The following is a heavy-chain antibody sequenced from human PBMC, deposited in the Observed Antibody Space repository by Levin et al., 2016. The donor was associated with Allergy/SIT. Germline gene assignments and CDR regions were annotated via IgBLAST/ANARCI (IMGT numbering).Heavy chain of an antibody. CDR1: GFTFSSYS. J-gene: IGHJ4*02. CDR3: ARDWGPWGQLDLVDY. Sequence: GESLKISCAASGFTFSSYSMNWVRQAPGKGLEWVSYISSSSSTIYYADSVKGRFTISRDNAKNSLYLQMNSLRAEDTAVYYCARDWGPWGQLDLVDYWGQGTLVTVSS. V-gene: IGHV3-48*01. CDR2: ISSSSSTI. D-gene: IGHD6-13*01.